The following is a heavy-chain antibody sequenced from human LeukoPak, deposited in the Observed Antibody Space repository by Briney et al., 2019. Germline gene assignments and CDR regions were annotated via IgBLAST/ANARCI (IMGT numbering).Heavy chain of an antibody. CDR2: INPDSGAT. V-gene: IGHV1-2*02. D-gene: IGHD7-27*01. CDR3: AAPPPGDY. CDR1: GYTFTDYY. J-gene: IGHJ4*02. Sequence: ASVKVSCKASGYTFTDYYVNWVRQAPGQGLEWMGWINPDSGATNYAQKFQDRVTMTRDTSISTAYMELSSLTSDDTAVYYCAAPPPGDYRGQGTLVTVSS.